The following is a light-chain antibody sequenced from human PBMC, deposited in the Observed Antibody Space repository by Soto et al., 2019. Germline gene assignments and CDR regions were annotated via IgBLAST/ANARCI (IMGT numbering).Light chain of an antibody. J-gene: IGLJ3*02. V-gene: IGLV1-40*01. CDR1: GSNIGAGYD. Sequence: QSVLTQPPSVSGAPGQRVTISCTGSGSNIGAGYDVHWYQQLPGTGPKLLIYGNSNRPSWVPDRFSGSKSGTSASLAITGLQAEDEADYYCQSYDSSLSGVVLGGGTKLTVL. CDR2: GNS. CDR3: QSYDSSLSGVV.